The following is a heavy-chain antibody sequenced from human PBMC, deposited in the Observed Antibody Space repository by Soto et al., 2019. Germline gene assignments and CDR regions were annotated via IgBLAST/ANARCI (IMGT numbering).Heavy chain of an antibody. V-gene: IGHV3-33*01. J-gene: IGHJ6*02. CDR2: IWYDGSYK. Sequence: HPGGSLRLSCAASGFSFSTYGIYWVRQAPGKGLEWVAVIWYDGSYKYYADPVKGRFTISRDNSKTFLQMNSMRDEDTAVYYCARDLYSNSIYYYGMDVWGQGTTVTVSS. D-gene: IGHD6-6*01. CDR1: GFSFSTYG. CDR3: ARDLYSNSIYYYGMDV.